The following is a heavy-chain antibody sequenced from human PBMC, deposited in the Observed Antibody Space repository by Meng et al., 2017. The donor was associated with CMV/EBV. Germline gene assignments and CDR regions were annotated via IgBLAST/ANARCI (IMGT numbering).Heavy chain of an antibody. CDR3: ARDHGNSWFDP. D-gene: IGHD1-26*01. CDR1: GGSISSYY. CDR2: IYYSGST. Sequence: GSLRLSRTVSGGSISSYYWSWIRQPPGKGLEWIGYIYYSGSTNYNPSLKSRVTISVDTSKNQFSLKLSSVTAADTAVYYCARDHGNSWFDPWGQGTLVTVSS. V-gene: IGHV4-59*01. J-gene: IGHJ5*02.